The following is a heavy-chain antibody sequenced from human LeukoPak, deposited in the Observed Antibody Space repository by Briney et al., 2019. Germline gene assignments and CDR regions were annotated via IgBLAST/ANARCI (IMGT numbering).Heavy chain of an antibody. Sequence: ASVKVSCKASGYTFTSYYIHWVRQAPGQGLEWMGIINPRGGGTRYAQKFQGRVTMTSDTSTTTVYMELSSLRSEDTAVYYCASLGSQGYCSSTSCPSQVDYWGQGTLVTVSS. CDR3: ASLGSQGYCSSTSCPSQVDY. CDR2: INPRGGGT. D-gene: IGHD2-2*01. V-gene: IGHV1-46*01. J-gene: IGHJ4*02. CDR1: GYTFTSYY.